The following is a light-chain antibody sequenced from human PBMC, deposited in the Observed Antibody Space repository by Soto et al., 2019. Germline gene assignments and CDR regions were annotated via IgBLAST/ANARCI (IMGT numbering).Light chain of an antibody. CDR3: SSYSSSSFSVL. CDR1: SSDVGGYKY. V-gene: IGLV2-14*01. CDR2: EVT. Sequence: QLVLTQPASVSGSPGQSITISCTGTSSDVGGYKYVSWYQQHPGKAPKLMIYEVTNRPSGVSYRFSGSRSGNTASLTISGLQAEDEADYYCSSYSSSSFSVLFGGGTKLTVL. J-gene: IGLJ2*01.